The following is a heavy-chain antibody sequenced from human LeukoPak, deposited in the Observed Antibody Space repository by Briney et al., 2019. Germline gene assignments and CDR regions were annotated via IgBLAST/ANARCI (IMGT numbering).Heavy chain of an antibody. CDR1: GYTFTSYD. CDR2: MNPDSGNT. V-gene: IGHV1-8*01. J-gene: IGHJ5*02. Sequence: ASVKVSCKASGYTFTSYDIYWVRQATGQGLEWMAWMNPDSGNTCYAQKFQGRVTMTRNASVSTAYLELSSLRSEDTAMYYCARGRHCSKSNCRRGEWFDPWGQGTLVSVPS. CDR3: ARGRHCSKSNCRRGEWFDP. D-gene: IGHD2-2*01.